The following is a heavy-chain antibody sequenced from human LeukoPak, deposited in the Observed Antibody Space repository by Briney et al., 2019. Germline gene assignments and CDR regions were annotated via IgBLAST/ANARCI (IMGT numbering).Heavy chain of an antibody. D-gene: IGHD6-13*01. CDR1: GGSFSGYY. CDR3: ARGRRHSSSWYYAGSNWFDP. CDR2: INHSGST. V-gene: IGHV4-34*01. Sequence: SETLSLTCAVYGGSFSGYYWSWIRRPPGKGLEWFGEINHSGSTNYNPSLKSRVTISVDTSKNQFSLKLSFVTAADTAVYYCARGRRHSSSWYYAGSNWFDPWGQGTLVTVSS. J-gene: IGHJ5*02.